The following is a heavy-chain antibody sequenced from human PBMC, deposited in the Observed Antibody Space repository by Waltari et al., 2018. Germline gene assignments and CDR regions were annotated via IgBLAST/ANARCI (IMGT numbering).Heavy chain of an antibody. CDR2: INVGNGNT. CDR1: GYSFIAYA. CDR3: ARGHRLPFFDF. Sequence: QVQFVQSGAEVKKPGASVKVSCKASGYSFIAYAMHWVRQAPGQRPEWMGWINVGNGNTKYSQNFQGRVTITSDIPASTAYLEVSSLRSEDTALYYCARGHRLPFFDFWGKGTLVTVSS. V-gene: IGHV1-3*01. J-gene: IGHJ4*02. D-gene: IGHD5-18*01.